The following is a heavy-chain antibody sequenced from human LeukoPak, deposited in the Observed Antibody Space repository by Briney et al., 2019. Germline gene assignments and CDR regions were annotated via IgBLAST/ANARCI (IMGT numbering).Heavy chain of an antibody. CDR1: GYTLTELS. CDR2: FDPEDGET. Sequence: GASVKVSCKVSGYTLTELSMHWVRQAPGKGLEWMGGFDPEDGETIYAQKFQGRVTMTEDTSTDTAYMELSSLRSEDTAVYYCTTSIGYYDSGTYLSRFDPWGQGTLVTVSS. V-gene: IGHV1-24*01. D-gene: IGHD3-10*01. J-gene: IGHJ5*02. CDR3: TTSIGYYDSGTYLSRFDP.